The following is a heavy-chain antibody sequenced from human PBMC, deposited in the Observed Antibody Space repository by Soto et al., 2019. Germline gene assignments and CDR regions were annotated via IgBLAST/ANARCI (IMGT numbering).Heavy chain of an antibody. J-gene: IGHJ6*02. CDR1: GYTFTSYG. CDR3: ASDQSSSWSYYYYGRDV. V-gene: IGHV1-18*01. CDR2: ISAYNGNT. D-gene: IGHD6-13*01. Sequence: ASVKVSCKASGYTFTSYGISWVRQAPGQGLEWMGWISAYNGNTNYAQKLQGRVTMTTDTSTSTAYMELRSLRSDDTAVYYCASDQSSSWSYYYYGRDVWGQGTTVTVSS.